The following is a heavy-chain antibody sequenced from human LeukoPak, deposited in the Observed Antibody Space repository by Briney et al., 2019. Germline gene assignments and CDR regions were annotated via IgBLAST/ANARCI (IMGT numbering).Heavy chain of an antibody. V-gene: IGHV1-46*01. CDR1: GYIFSSYY. CDR2: INPSGGST. J-gene: IGHJ4*02. CDR3: ARAVAGYFDY. Sequence: ASVKVSCKASGYIFSSYYMHWVRQAPGQGLEWMGIINPSGGSTSYAQKFQGRVTMTRDTSTSTVYTELSSLRSEDTAVYYCARAVAGYFDYWGQGTLVTVSS. D-gene: IGHD6-19*01.